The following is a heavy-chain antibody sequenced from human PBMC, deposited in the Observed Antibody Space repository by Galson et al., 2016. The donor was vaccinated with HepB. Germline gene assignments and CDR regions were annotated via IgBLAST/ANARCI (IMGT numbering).Heavy chain of an antibody. CDR2: IWHDGSNQ. Sequence: SLRLSCAGSGFTFSAYGIQWVRQPPGKGLEWVAVIWHDGSNQYYADSVKGRFTISRDSSKNTVYLQMNSLRGEDTGVYYCAGAQLSLEMALDCWGQGTLVTVSS. D-gene: IGHD5-24*01. J-gene: IGHJ4*02. V-gene: IGHV3-33*01. CDR3: AGAQLSLEMALDC. CDR1: GFTFSAYG.